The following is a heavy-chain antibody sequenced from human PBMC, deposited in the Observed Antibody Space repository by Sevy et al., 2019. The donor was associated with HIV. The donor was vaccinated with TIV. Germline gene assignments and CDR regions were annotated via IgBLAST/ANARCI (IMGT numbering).Heavy chain of an antibody. CDR2: FDPEDGET. Sequence: ATVKVSCKVSGYTLTELSMHWVRQAPGKGLEWMGGFDPEDGETVYAQKFQGRVTMTEDTSTDTAYMELSSLRSEDTAVYYCATVADYGGNSGDFWGQGTLVTVSS. J-gene: IGHJ4*02. D-gene: IGHD4-17*01. V-gene: IGHV1-24*01. CDR1: GYTLTELS. CDR3: ATVADYGGNSGDF.